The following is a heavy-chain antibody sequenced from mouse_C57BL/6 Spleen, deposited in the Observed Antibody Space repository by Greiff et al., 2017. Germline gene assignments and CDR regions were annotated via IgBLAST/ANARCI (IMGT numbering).Heavy chain of an antibody. CDR2: INPNNGGT. D-gene: IGHD1-1*01. CDR3: ARRYYGSSPFAY. Sequence: VKLQQSGPELVKPGASVKIPCKASGYTFTDYNMDWVKQSHGKSLEWIGDINPNNGGTIYNQKFKGKATLTVDKSSSTAYMELRSLTSEDTAVYYCARRYYGSSPFAYWGQGTLVTVSA. CDR1: GYTFTDYN. J-gene: IGHJ3*01. V-gene: IGHV1-18*01.